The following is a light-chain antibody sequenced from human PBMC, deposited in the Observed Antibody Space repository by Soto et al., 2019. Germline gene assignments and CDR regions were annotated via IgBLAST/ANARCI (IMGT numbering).Light chain of an antibody. CDR3: VLYMGSGMWV. Sequence: HTVVTQEPSFSVSPGGTVTLTCGLSSGSVSASYYPSWYQQTPGQAPRTLIYSTNTRSSGVPDRFSGSILGNKAALSITGAQADDESDYYCVLYMGSGMWVFGGGTKVTVL. CDR2: STN. J-gene: IGLJ3*02. V-gene: IGLV8-61*01. CDR1: SGSVSASYY.